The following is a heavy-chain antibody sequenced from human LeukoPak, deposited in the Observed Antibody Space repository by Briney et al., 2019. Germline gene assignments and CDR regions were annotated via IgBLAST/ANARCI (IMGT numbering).Heavy chain of an antibody. CDR3: VRGNYKAFDI. CDR1: GFTFTSYG. J-gene: IGHJ3*02. Sequence: GGTLRLSCAASGFTFTSYGMSWVRQAPGKGLEWVSAISGSGGTTYYADSVKGRFTISRDNAKNTLYLQMNSLRAEDTAVYYCVRGNYKAFDIWGQGTMVTVSS. D-gene: IGHD1-7*01. CDR2: ISGSGGTT. V-gene: IGHV3-23*01.